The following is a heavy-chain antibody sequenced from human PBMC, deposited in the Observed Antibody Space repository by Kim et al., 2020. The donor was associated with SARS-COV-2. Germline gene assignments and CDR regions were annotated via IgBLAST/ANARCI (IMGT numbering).Heavy chain of an antibody. CDR2: IYYTGTT. CDR3: ARHVRADFWSGYPDK. D-gene: IGHD3-3*01. CDR1: GDSISSTRYY. J-gene: IGHJ4*02. V-gene: IGHV4-39*01. Sequence: SETLSLTCLVSGDSISSTRYYWGWTRQPPGKGLEWIGTIYYTGTTYYNPSLRSRVTISVYPSKNQFSLSLTSVVASDTSVYFCARHVRADFWSGYPDKWGQGTLVSVSS.